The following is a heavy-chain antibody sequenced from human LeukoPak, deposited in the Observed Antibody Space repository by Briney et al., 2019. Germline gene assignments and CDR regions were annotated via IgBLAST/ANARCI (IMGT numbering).Heavy chain of an antibody. D-gene: IGHD5-12*01. CDR1: GFTFSNYA. CDR2: ISGGGGST. J-gene: IGHJ4*02. Sequence: GGSLRLSCAASGFTFSNYAMSWVRQAPGKGLEWASAISGGGGSTYYADSVRGRFTVSRDNSRNTLYLQMNNLRAEDTAVYYCARDIGGYDQGKLIYWGQGTLVTVSS. CDR3: ARDIGGYDQGKLIY. V-gene: IGHV3-23*01.